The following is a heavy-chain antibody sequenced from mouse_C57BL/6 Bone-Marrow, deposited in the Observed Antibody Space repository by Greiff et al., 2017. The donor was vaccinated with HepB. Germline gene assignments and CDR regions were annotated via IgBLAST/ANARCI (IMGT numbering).Heavy chain of an antibody. V-gene: IGHV1-59*01. CDR3: ARPYTWFAY. D-gene: IGHD2-12*01. Sequence: QVQLQQPGAELVRPGTSVKLSCKASGYTFTSYWMHWVKQRPGQGLEWIGVIDPSDSYTNYNQKFKGKAILTVDTSSSTAYMQLSSLTSEDSAVYYCARPYTWFAYWGQGTLVTVSA. CDR1: GYTFTSYW. CDR2: IDPSDSYT. J-gene: IGHJ3*01.